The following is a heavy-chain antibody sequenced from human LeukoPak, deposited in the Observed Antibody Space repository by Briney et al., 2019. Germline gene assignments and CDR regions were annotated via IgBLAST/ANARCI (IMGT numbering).Heavy chain of an antibody. D-gene: IGHD2-2*01. V-gene: IGHV4-34*01. Sequence: SETLSLTCAVYGGSFSGYYWSWVRQPPGKGLEWIGEINHSGSTNYNPSLKSRVTISVDTSKNQFSLKLSSVTAADTAVYYCARGPDCSSTSCSPYYFDYWGQGTLVTVSS. CDR1: GGSFSGYY. CDR3: ARGPDCSSTSCSPYYFDY. CDR2: INHSGST. J-gene: IGHJ4*02.